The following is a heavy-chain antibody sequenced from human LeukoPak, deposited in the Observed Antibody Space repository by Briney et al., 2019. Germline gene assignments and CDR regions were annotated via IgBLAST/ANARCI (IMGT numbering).Heavy chain of an antibody. CDR2: FNWNGGST. CDR3: AGAYSSGSYFDF. J-gene: IGHJ4*02. Sequence: PGGSLRLACAASGFTLDDYGMSWVRQAPGKGLEWVSGFNWNGGSTGYADSVKGRYTISRDNAKNSLYLQMNSLRAEDTALYYCAGAYSSGSYFDFWGQGTLVTVSS. CDR1: GFTLDDYG. D-gene: IGHD3-10*01. V-gene: IGHV3-20*04.